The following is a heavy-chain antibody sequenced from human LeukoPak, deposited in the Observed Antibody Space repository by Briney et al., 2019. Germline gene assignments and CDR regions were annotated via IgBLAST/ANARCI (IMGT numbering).Heavy chain of an antibody. CDR2: IYYSGST. CDR3: AGVGATGPLDY. D-gene: IGHD1-26*01. V-gene: IGHV4-61*01. Sequence: SETLSLTCTVSGYSISSGYYWSWIRQPPGKGLEWIGYIYYSGSTNYNPSLKSRVTISVDTSKNQFSLKLSSVTAADTAVYYCAGVGATGPLDYWGQGTLVTVSS. J-gene: IGHJ4*02. CDR1: GYSISSGYY.